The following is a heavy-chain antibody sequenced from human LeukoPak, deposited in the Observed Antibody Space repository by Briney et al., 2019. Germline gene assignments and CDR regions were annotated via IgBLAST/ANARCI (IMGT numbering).Heavy chain of an antibody. Sequence: PGGSLRLSCAASGFTFSSYSMNWVRQAPGKGLEWVSSITSSSSYIYYADSVKGRFTISRDNAKNSLYLQMNSLRAEDTAVYYCARYSSSSNYYYYYMDVWGKGTTVTVSS. CDR1: GFTFSSYS. V-gene: IGHV3-21*01. D-gene: IGHD6-6*01. CDR3: ARYSSSSNYYYYYMDV. J-gene: IGHJ6*03. CDR2: ITSSSSYI.